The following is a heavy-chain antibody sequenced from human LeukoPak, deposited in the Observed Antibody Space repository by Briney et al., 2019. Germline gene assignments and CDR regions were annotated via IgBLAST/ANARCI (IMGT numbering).Heavy chain of an antibody. D-gene: IGHD2-2*01. V-gene: IGHV4-61*02. CDR3: ARDIRSLAPYCSSTSCWAAFDI. CDR1: GGSISSGSYY. Sequence: SETLSLTCTVSGGSISSGSYYWSWIRQPAGKGLEWIGRIYTSGSTNYNPSLKSRVTISVDTSKNQFSLKLSSVTAADTAVYYCARDIRSLAPYCSSTSCWAAFDIWGQGTMVTVSS. CDR2: IYTSGST. J-gene: IGHJ3*02.